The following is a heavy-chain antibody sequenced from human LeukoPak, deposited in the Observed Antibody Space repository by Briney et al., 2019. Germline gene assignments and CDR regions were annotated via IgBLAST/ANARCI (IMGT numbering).Heavy chain of an antibody. D-gene: IGHD2-2*01. CDR3: ARSPSVDNFDY. CDR1: GGSISSYY. J-gene: IGHJ4*02. CDR2: IYASGNT. V-gene: IGHV4-4*07. Sequence: SSETLSLTCTVSGGSISSYYWSWVRQPAGKGLEWIGRIYASGNTNYNPSLKGRVTMTVDTSKNQFSLKLSSVTAADTAVYYCARSPSVDNFDYWGQGTLVTVSS.